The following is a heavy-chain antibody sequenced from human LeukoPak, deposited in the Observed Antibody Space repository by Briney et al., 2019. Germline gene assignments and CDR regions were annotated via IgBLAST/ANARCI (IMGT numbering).Heavy chain of an antibody. Sequence: VASVKVSCKASGYTFTGYYMHWVRQAPGQGLEWMGWINPNSGGTNYAQKFQGRVTMTRDTSISTAYMELSRLRSDDTAVYYCARDCGGDCYLGVWGQGTLVTVSS. CDR2: INPNSGGT. J-gene: IGHJ4*02. CDR1: GYTFTGYY. V-gene: IGHV1-2*02. D-gene: IGHD2-21*02. CDR3: ARDCGGDCYLGV.